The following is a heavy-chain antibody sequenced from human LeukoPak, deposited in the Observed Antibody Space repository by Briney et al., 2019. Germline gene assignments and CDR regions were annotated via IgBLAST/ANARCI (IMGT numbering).Heavy chain of an antibody. D-gene: IGHD4-17*01. V-gene: IGHV3-30*03. CDR3: ATHSTVTLVYFDY. Sequence: AGGSLRLSCAASGFTFSSYGMHWVRQAPGKGLEWVAVISYDGSNKYYADSVKGRFAISRDNSKNTLYLQMNSLRAEDTAVYYCATHSTVTLVYFDYWGQGTLVTVSS. CDR1: GFTFSSYG. CDR2: ISYDGSNK. J-gene: IGHJ4*02.